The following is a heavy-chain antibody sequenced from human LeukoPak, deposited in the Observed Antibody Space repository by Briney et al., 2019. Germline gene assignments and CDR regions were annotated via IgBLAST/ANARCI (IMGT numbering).Heavy chain of an antibody. V-gene: IGHV3-30*04. Sequence: AGGSLRLSCAASGFTFSSYAMHWVRQAPGKGLEWVAVISYDGSNKYYADSVKGRFTISRDNSKNTLYLQMNSLRAEDTAVYYCAKETGYSYGKIDYWGQGTLVTVSS. CDR2: ISYDGSNK. J-gene: IGHJ4*02. CDR1: GFTFSSYA. CDR3: AKETGYSYGKIDY. D-gene: IGHD5-18*01.